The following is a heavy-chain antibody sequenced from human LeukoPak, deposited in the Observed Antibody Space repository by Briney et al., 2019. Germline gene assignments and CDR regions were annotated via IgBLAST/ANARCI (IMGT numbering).Heavy chain of an antibody. J-gene: IGHJ5*02. CDR2: ISGSGGST. CDR1: GFTFSTHA. Sequence: GGSLRLSCAASGFTFSTHAMSWVRQAPGKGLEWVSAISGSGGSTYYADSVKGRFTISRDNSKNTLYLQMNSLRAEDTAVYYCAKDDGDYVNWFDPWGQGTLVTVSS. V-gene: IGHV3-23*01. CDR3: AKDDGDYVNWFDP. D-gene: IGHD3-16*01.